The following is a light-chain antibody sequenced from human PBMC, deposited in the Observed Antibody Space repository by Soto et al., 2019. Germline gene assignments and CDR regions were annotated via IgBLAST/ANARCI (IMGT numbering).Light chain of an antibody. CDR2: DAS. Sequence: EIVLTQSPATLSLSPGERATPSCRASQSVSSNLAWYQQKPGQAPRLLIYDASTRATGIPARFSGSGSGTEFTLTISSLQSEDFAVYCCQQYYKLPWTFGQGTKVDI. V-gene: IGKV3-15*01. CDR3: QQYYKLPWT. CDR1: QSVSSN. J-gene: IGKJ1*01.